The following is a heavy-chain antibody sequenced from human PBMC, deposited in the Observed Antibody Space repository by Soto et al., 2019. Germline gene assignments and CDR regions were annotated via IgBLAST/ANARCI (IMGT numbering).Heavy chain of an antibody. D-gene: IGHD5-12*01. CDR2: ISSSGTTI. Sequence: EVQLVESGGGLVQPGGSLRLSCAASGFSFSSYAMNWVRQAPGKGLEWISYISSSGTTIYYADSVRGRVTTSRDNAQNSLYLQVNSLRDDDSAVYFCAREKLSGYDSTPFDYWGQGTLVTVSS. V-gene: IGHV3-48*02. CDR3: AREKLSGYDSTPFDY. J-gene: IGHJ4*02. CDR1: GFSFSSYA.